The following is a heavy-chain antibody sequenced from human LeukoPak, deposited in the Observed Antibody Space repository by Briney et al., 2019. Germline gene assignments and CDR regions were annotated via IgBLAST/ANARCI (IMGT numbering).Heavy chain of an antibody. D-gene: IGHD3-10*01. CDR3: ARSITMVRGVTLPDY. Sequence: GASVKVSCKASGYTFTSYYMHWVRQAPGQGLEWMGIINPSGGSTSYAQKLQGRVTMTTDTSTSTAYMELRSLRSDDTAVYYCARSITMVRGVTLPDYWGQGTLVTVSS. V-gene: IGHV1-46*01. J-gene: IGHJ4*02. CDR2: INPSGGST. CDR1: GYTFTSYY.